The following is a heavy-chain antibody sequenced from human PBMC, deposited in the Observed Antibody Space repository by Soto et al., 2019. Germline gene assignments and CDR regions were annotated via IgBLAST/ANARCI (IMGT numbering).Heavy chain of an antibody. CDR2: IYYSGST. J-gene: IGHJ4*02. V-gene: IGHV4-61*01. D-gene: IGHD6-19*01. CDR3: ASQSYSSGWLFDY. CDR1: GGFLSRGSYF. Sequence: SETPSLPRTGSGGFLSRGSYFWSRIRQPPGKGLEWIGYIYYSGSTNYNPSLKSRVTISVDTSKNQFSLKLSSVTAADTAVYYCASQSYSSGWLFDYWGQGTLVTVSS.